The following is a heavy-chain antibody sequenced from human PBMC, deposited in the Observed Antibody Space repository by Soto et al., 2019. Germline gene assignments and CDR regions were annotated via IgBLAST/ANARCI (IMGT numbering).Heavy chain of an antibody. Sequence: QVQLVQSGAEVQKPGSSVKVSCKASGGTFSSYAISWVRQAPGQGLEWMGGIIPIFGTANYAQKFQGRVTITADKSTSTAYMELSSLRPEDTAVYYCARVQNSGYEETYDGFDIWGRGTMVTVSS. CDR3: ARVQNSGYEETYDGFDI. CDR1: GGTFSSYA. D-gene: IGHD3-22*01. CDR2: IIPIFGTA. V-gene: IGHV1-69*06. J-gene: IGHJ3*02.